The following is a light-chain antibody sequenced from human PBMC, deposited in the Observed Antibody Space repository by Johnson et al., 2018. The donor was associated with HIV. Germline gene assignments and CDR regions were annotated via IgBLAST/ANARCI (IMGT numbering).Light chain of an antibody. V-gene: IGLV1-51*02. CDR1: SSNIGNNY. CDR3: GTWDSSLSAYV. CDR2: ENN. Sequence: QSLLTQPPSVSAAPGQKVTISCSGSSSNIGNNYVSWYQQLPGTAPKLLIYENNKRPSGIPDRFSGSKSGTSATLGITGLQTGDEADYYCGTWDSSLSAYVVGTGTNVTVL. J-gene: IGLJ1*01.